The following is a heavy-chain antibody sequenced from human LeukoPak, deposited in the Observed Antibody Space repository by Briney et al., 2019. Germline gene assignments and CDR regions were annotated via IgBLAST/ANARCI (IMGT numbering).Heavy chain of an antibody. J-gene: IGHJ4*02. Sequence: GGSLRLSCAASGFTFSSYGMHWVRQAPGKGLEWVAVIWYDGSNKYYADSVKGRFTISRDNSKSTLYLQMNSLRAEDTAVYYCARERLTTGGVRYYFDYWGQGTLVTVSS. V-gene: IGHV3-33*01. D-gene: IGHD3-16*01. CDR1: GFTFSSYG. CDR2: IWYDGSNK. CDR3: ARERLTTGGVRYYFDY.